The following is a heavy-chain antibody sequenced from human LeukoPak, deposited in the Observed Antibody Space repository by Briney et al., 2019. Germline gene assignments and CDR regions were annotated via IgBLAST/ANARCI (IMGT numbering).Heavy chain of an antibody. D-gene: IGHD4-17*01. V-gene: IGHV1-69*06. CDR1: GGTFSSYA. CDR2: IIPIFGTA. CDR3: ASSLYGDYVFYYFDY. J-gene: IGHJ4*02. Sequence: GASVKVSCKASGGTFSSYAISWVRQAPGQGLEWMGGIIPIFGTANYAQKFQGRVTITADKSTSTAYMELSSLRSEDTAVYYCASSLYGDYVFYYFDYWGQGTLVTVSS.